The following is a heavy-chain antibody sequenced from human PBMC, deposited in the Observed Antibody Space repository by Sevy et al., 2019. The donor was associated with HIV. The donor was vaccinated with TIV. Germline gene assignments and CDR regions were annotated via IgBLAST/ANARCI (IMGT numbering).Heavy chain of an antibody. V-gene: IGHV3-21*01. CDR1: GFTFSSYS. J-gene: IGHJ4*02. Sequence: GGSLRLSCAASGFTFSSYSMNWVRQAPGKGLEWVSSISSSSSYIYYADSVKGRFTISRDNAKNSLYLQMNSLRAEDTAVYYCARVLRIGDYPFDYWGQGTLVNVSS. CDR3: ARVLRIGDYPFDY. CDR2: ISSSSSYI. D-gene: IGHD4-17*01.